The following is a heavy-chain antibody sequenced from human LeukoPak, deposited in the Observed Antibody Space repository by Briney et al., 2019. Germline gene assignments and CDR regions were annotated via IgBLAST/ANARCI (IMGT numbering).Heavy chain of an antibody. CDR1: GFAFSGYD. D-gene: IGHD2-21*02. J-gene: IGHJ6*02. V-gene: IGHV3-13*01. CDR2: IFGSGDT. Sequence: GGSLRLPCAGNGFAFSGYDMHWVRQVTGKGLEWVSTIFGSGDTFYADSVKGRFTISRTNAESSLYLQMSSLRAGDTAVYYCTRTGLRGVTGDYHALDVWGQGTTVTVSS. CDR3: TRTGLRGVTGDYHALDV.